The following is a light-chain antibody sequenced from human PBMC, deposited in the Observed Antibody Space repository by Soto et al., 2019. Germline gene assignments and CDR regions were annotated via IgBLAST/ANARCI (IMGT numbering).Light chain of an antibody. J-gene: IGLJ1*01. CDR2: GDS. CDR1: SSNIGAGYD. Sequence: QSVLTQPPSVSGAPGQRVTISCTGSSSNIGAGYDVNWYQQLPGTAPKLLILGDSNRHSGVPDRFSGSKAGTSASLAITGLQDDDEADYCCQSSVSRLSGAVFVIRTKLTVL. V-gene: IGLV1-40*01. CDR3: QSSVSRLSGAV.